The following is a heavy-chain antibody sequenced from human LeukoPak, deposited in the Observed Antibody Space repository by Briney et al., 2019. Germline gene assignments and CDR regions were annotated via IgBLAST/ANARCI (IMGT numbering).Heavy chain of an antibody. CDR2: IDPSDSYT. CDR3: AMRYNWNDLDY. Sequence: GESLKISCKGSGYSFTSYWISWVRQMPGKGLEWMGRIDPSDSYTNYSPSFQGCVTISADKSISTAYLQWSSLKASDTAMYYCAMRYNWNDLDYWGQGTLVTVSS. D-gene: IGHD1-1*01. CDR1: GYSFTSYW. V-gene: IGHV5-10-1*01. J-gene: IGHJ4*02.